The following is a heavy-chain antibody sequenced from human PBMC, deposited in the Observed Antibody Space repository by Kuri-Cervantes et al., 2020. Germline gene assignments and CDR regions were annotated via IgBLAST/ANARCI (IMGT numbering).Heavy chain of an antibody. CDR2: INPSGGST. V-gene: IGHV1-46*01. D-gene: IGHD3-22*01. J-gene: IGHJ3*02. Sequence: ASVKVSCKASGYTFTSYCMHWVRQAPGQGLEWMGIINPSGGSTSYAQKFQGRVTMTRDTSTSTVYMELSSLRSEDTAVYYCARDRRAFCYYYDSSGFPVYDAFDIWGQGTMVTVSS. CDR3: ARDRRAFCYYYDSSGFPVYDAFDI. CDR1: GYTFTSYC.